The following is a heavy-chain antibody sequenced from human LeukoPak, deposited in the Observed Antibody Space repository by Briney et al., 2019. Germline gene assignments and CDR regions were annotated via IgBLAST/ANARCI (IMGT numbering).Heavy chain of an antibody. CDR3: ARHSFGIGLDY. D-gene: IGHD1-14*01. Sequence: SETLSLTCTVSGGSISSFHWSWIRQPPGKGLEWIGYIYYSGSTNHNSSLKSRVTISVDTSKNQFSLKLSSVTAADTAVYYCARHSFGIGLDYWGQGTLVTVSS. CDR1: GGSISSFH. CDR2: IYYSGST. J-gene: IGHJ4*02. V-gene: IGHV4-59*08.